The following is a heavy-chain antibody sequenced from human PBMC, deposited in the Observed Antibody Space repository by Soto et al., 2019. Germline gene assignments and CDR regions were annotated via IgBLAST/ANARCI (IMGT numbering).Heavy chain of an antibody. V-gene: IGHV1-8*01. CDR3: ARYSAGYCSGHTCKVGP. J-gene: IGHJ5*02. CDR1: GYTFTSFD. D-gene: IGHD2-15*01. Sequence: QVQLVQSGAEVKEPGASVKVSCQASGYTFTSFDINWVRQATGQGLEWMGWMNSNSGNTGYAQKFQGRVTMTRDTSISTAYMELSSLTSEDTAVYYCARYSAGYCSGHTCKVGPWGQGTLVTVSS. CDR2: MNSNSGNT.